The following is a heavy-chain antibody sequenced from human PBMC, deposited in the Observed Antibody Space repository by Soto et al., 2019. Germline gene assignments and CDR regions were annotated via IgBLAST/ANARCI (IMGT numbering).Heavy chain of an antibody. CDR1: GYTFSNNG. J-gene: IGHJ4*02. CDR3: ARGSGLARSGEFDY. Sequence: GASVKVSCKTSGYTFSNNGLSWVRQAPGQGLEWMGWISAYNGNTNYAQKFQGRVTMTTDTSTSTAYMELRSLRSDDTAVYYCARGSGLARSGEFDYWGQGTLVTVSS. V-gene: IGHV1-18*01. CDR2: ISAYNGNT. D-gene: IGHD3-3*01.